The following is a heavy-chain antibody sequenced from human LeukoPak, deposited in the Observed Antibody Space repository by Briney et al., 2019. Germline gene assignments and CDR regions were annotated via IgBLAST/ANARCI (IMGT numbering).Heavy chain of an antibody. CDR3: ARPAHGGNSGDY. V-gene: IGHV4-59*08. CDR2: IYYSGST. J-gene: IGHJ4*02. CDR1: GGSISSYY. D-gene: IGHD4-23*01. Sequence: SETLSLTCTVSGGSISSYYWSWIRQPPGKGLEWIGYIYYSGSTNYNPSLKSRVTISVDTSKNQFSLKLSSVTAADTAVYYCARPAHGGNSGDYWGQGTLVTVSS.